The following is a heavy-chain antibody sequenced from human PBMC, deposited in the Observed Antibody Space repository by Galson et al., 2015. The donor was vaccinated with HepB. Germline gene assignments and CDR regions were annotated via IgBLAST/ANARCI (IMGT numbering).Heavy chain of an antibody. D-gene: IGHD3-3*02. J-gene: IGHJ4*02. CDR1: YY. Sequence: YYMHWVRQAPGQGLEWTGWINPNSGGTNYAQKFQGWVTMTRDTSISTAYMELSRLRSDDTAVYYCARLGPFFDYWGQGTLVTVSS. V-gene: IGHV1-2*04. CDR2: INPNSGGT. CDR3: ARLGPFFDY.